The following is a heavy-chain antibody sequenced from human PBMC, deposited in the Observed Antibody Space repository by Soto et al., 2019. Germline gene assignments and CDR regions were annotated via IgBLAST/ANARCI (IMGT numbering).Heavy chain of an antibody. J-gene: IGHJ4*02. V-gene: IGHV1-69*08. CDR3: ARDAGGYGSGSYSFDY. CDR2: IIPILGIA. CDR1: GGTFSSYT. D-gene: IGHD3-10*01. Sequence: QVQLVQSGAEVKKPGSSVKVSCKASGGTFSSYTISWVRQAPGQGLEWMGRIIPILGIANYAQKFQGRDTITADKSTSTAYMELSSLRSEDTAVYYCARDAGGYGSGSYSFDYWGQGTLVTVSS.